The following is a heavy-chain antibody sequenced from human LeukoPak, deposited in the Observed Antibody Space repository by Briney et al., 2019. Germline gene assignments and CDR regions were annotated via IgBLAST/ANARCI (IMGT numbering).Heavy chain of an antibody. CDR2: IYYSGST. Sequence: SETLSLTCTVSGGSISSSSYYWGWIRQPPGKGLEWIGSIYYSGSTYYNPSLKSRVTISVDTSKNQFSLKLSSVTAADTAVYYCARVGVWTMVRGVIDYWGQGTLVTVSS. D-gene: IGHD3-10*01. CDR1: GGSISSSSYY. CDR3: ARVGVWTMVRGVIDY. J-gene: IGHJ4*02. V-gene: IGHV4-39*07.